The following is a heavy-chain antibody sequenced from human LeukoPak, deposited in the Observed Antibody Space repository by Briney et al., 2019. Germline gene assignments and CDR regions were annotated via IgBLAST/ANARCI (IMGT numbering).Heavy chain of an antibody. D-gene: IGHD3-16*01. J-gene: IGHJ4*02. CDR3: ARDRWGSAPFDY. V-gene: IGHV3-23*01. CDR2: ISGSGGST. CDR1: GFTFNNYA. Sequence: GGSLRLSCAASGFTFNNYAMSWVRQAPGKGLQWVSVISGSGGSTYYADSVKGRFTISRDNSKNTLYLQMNSLRAEDTAVYYCARDRWGSAPFDYWGQGTLVTVSS.